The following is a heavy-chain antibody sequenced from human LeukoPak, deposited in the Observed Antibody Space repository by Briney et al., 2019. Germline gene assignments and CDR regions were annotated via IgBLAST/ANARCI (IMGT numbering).Heavy chain of an antibody. CDR1: GYTFTGYY. CDR2: INPNSGGT. V-gene: IGHV1-2*02. Sequence: GASVKVSCKASGYTFTGYYMHWVRQAPGQGLEWMGWINPNSGGTNYAQKFQGRVTMTRDTSISTAYMELSRLRSDDTAVYYCARDPYDSSGYSNSYFDYWGQGTLVTVSS. J-gene: IGHJ4*02. CDR3: ARDPYDSSGYSNSYFDY. D-gene: IGHD3-22*01.